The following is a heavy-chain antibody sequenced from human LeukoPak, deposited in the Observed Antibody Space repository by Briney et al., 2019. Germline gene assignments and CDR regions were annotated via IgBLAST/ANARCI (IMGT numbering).Heavy chain of an antibody. D-gene: IGHD3-22*01. CDR1: GFTFSDYY. Sequence: GGSLRLSCAASGFTFSDYYMSWVRQAPGKGLEWVSVIYSGGRTYYADSVKGRFTISRDISKNTLYLQMNSLRAEDTAVYYCAKDTVYYYDSSGLDYWGQGTLVTVSS. V-gene: IGHV3-53*01. CDR2: IYSGGRT. J-gene: IGHJ4*02. CDR3: AKDTVYYYDSSGLDY.